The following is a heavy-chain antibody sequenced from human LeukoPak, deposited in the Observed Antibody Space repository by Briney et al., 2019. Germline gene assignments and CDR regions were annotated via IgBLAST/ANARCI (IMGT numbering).Heavy chain of an antibody. CDR3: ARNPRDGYTFDF. CDR2: IDDREST. V-gene: IGHV4-4*02. D-gene: IGHD5-24*01. CDR1: GGSISSRNW. J-gene: IGHJ4*02. Sequence: SGTLALTCAVSGGSISSRNWWSWVRQPPGKGLEWIGEIDDRESTNYNPSLRSRVTISVDKSNNKFSLKLSSVTAADTAVYYCARNPRDGYTFDFWRQGILVTVSS.